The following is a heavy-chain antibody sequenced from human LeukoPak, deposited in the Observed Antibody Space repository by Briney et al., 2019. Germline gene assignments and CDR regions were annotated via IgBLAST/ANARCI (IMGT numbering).Heavy chain of an antibody. CDR1: VGSISSTSYY. J-gene: IGHJ4*02. D-gene: IGHD1-7*01. Sequence: SETLSLTCTVSVGSISSTSYYWGWIRQPPGKGLEWIGSIYYSGGTFYNPSLKSRVTISLDTSKNQFSLKLNSVTAAETAVYYCARLDGATTHWGQGTLVTVSS. CDR3: ARLDGATTH. CDR2: IYYSGGT. V-gene: IGHV4-39*01.